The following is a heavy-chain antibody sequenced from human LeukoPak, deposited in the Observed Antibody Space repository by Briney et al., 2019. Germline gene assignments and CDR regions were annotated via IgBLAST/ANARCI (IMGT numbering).Heavy chain of an antibody. Sequence: SETLSLTCAVYGGSFSGYYWSWIRQPPGKGLEWIGGINHSGSTNYNPSLKSRVTISVDTSKNQFSLKLSSVTAADTAVYYCARGYDSSDYGMDVWGQGTTVTVSS. CDR1: GGSFSGYY. CDR3: ARGYDSSDYGMDV. D-gene: IGHD3-22*01. CDR2: INHSGST. J-gene: IGHJ6*02. V-gene: IGHV4-34*01.